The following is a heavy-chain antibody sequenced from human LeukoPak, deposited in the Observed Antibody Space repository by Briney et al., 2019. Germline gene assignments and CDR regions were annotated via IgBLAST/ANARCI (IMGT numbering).Heavy chain of an antibody. V-gene: IGHV4-31*03. D-gene: IGHD6-13*01. CDR3: ARGPSAMAAAGRSFDY. J-gene: IGHJ4*02. CDR2: IYNSGST. Sequence: SETLSLTCTVSGGSICSGGYYWSWIRQHPGKGLERIGYIYNSGSTYYNPSLKSRVTISVDTSKNQFSLKLSSVTAADTAVYYCARGPSAMAAAGRSFDYWGQGTLVTVSS. CDR1: GGSICSGGYY.